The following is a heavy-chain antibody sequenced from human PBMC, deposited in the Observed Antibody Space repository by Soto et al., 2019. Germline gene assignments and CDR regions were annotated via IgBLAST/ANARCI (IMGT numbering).Heavy chain of an antibody. V-gene: IGHV4-59*01. Sequence: SETLSLTCTVSGDSIRTYYWGWIRQPPGKGLEWIGYMYYSGSTNYNPSLKSRVTISVDTSKNQLSLKLSSVTAADTAVYYCARLLTPDNWKRRWFDPWGQGTLATVSS. D-gene: IGHD1-20*01. CDR1: GDSIRTYY. CDR3: ARLLTPDNWKRRWFDP. CDR2: MYYSGST. J-gene: IGHJ5*02.